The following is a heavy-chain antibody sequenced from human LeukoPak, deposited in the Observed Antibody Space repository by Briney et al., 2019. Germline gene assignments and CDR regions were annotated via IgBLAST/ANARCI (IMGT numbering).Heavy chain of an antibody. CDR2: IYYSGST. CDR1: GGSISSYY. CDR3: ARHYYDSSGYHYQDY. J-gene: IGHJ4*02. Sequence: PSEILSLTCTVSGGSISSYYWSWIRQPPGKGLEWIGYIYYSGSTNYNPSLKSRVTLSVDTSKNQFSLKLSSVIAADTAVYYCARHYYDSSGYHYQDYWGQGTLVTVSS. D-gene: IGHD3-22*01. V-gene: IGHV4-59*08.